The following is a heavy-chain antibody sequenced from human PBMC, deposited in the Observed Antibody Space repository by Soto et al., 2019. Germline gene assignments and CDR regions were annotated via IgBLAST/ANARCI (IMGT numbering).Heavy chain of an antibody. D-gene: IGHD6-6*01. J-gene: IGHJ6*02. V-gene: IGHV3-74*01. CDR2: INSDGSST. Sequence: GGSLRLSCAASGFTFSSYWMHWVRQAPGKGLVWVSRINSDGSSTSYADSVKGRFTISRDNAKNTLYLQMNSLRAEDTAVYYCARDGVAAPRDYYYGMDVWGQGTTVTVSS. CDR3: ARDGVAAPRDYYYGMDV. CDR1: GFTFSSYW.